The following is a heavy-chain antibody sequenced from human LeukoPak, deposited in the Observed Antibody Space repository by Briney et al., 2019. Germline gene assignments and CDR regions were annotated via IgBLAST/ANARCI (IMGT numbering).Heavy chain of an antibody. Sequence: GGPLRLSCAASGFTFRSYAVSWARHAPGKGLEWVSAMSGRGGSTYYADSVKGRLTISRDNSKNTLYLQMDSLRAEDTAVYYCAKGYDFWSGYSAYWGQGTLVTVSS. CDR3: AKGYDFWSGYSAY. CDR1: GFTFRSYA. J-gene: IGHJ4*02. CDR2: MSGRGGST. V-gene: IGHV3-23*01. D-gene: IGHD3-3*01.